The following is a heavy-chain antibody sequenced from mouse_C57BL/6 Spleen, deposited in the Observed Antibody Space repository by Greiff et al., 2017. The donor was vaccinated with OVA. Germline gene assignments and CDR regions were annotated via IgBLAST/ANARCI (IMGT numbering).Heavy chain of an antibody. CDR2: ISNGGGST. D-gene: IGHD2-3*01. J-gene: IGHJ4*01. Sequence: EVKLEESGGGLVQPGGSLKLSCAASGFTFSDYYMYWVRQTPEKRLEWVAYISNGGGSTYYPDTVKGRFTISRDNAKNTLYLQMSRLKSEDTAMYYCARQGAYDGYFYYAMDYWGQGTSVTVSS. CDR3: ARQGAYDGYFYYAMDY. V-gene: IGHV5-12*01. CDR1: GFTFSDYY.